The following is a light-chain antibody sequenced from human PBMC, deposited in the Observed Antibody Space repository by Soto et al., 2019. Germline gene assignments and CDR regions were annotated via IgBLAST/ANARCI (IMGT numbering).Light chain of an antibody. V-gene: IGLV2-23*01. CDR2: EGT. Sequence: QSVLTQPASVSGSPGQSITISCIGTSSDIGSYNLVSWYQQHPGKAPKLMIYEGTKRPSGLSNRFSGSRSGNTASLTISGLQAEDEADYYCCSYAGSSTLIFGGGTKLTVL. J-gene: IGLJ2*01. CDR3: CSYAGSSTLI. CDR1: SSDIGSYNL.